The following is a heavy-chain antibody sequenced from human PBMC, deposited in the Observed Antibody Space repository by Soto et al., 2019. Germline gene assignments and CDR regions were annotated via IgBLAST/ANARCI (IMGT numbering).Heavy chain of an antibody. D-gene: IGHD3-22*01. J-gene: IGHJ4*02. Sequence: SVKVSCKASGGTFSSYAISWVRQAPGQGLEWMGGIIPIFGTANYAQKFQGRVTITADESTSTAYMELSSLRSEDTAVYYCARGHGDTSVFYADYWGQGTLVTVSS. V-gene: IGHV1-69*13. CDR3: ARGHGDTSVFYADY. CDR2: IIPIFGTA. CDR1: GGTFSSYA.